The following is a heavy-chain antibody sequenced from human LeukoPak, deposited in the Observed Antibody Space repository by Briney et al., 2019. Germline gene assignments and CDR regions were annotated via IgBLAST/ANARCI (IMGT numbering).Heavy chain of an antibody. V-gene: IGHV4-4*07. J-gene: IGHJ3*02. CDR1: GDSISSYY. CDR2: IFASGST. Sequence: KPSETLSLTCTVSGDSISSYYWSWIRQPAGKGLEWIGRIFASGSTNYNPSLKSRVTMSVDTSKNQFSLKLTSVTAADTAVYYCAREYSSSSGKNAFDIWGQGTMVTVSS. D-gene: IGHD6-6*01. CDR3: AREYSSSSGKNAFDI.